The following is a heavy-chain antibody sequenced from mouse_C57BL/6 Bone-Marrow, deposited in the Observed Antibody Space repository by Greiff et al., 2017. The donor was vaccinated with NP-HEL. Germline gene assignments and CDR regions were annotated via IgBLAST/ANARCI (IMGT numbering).Heavy chain of an antibody. CDR2: ISSGSSTI. J-gene: IGHJ2*01. D-gene: IGHD3-3*01. CDR1: GFTFSDYG. Sequence: EVNVVESGGGLVKPGGSLKLSCAASGFTFSDYGMHWVRQAPEKGLEWVAYISSGSSTIYYADTVKGRFTFSIDNAKNTLFLQMTSLRSEDTAMYCCARRGGTVGFDYWGQGTTLTVSS. CDR3: ARRGGTVGFDY. V-gene: IGHV5-17*01.